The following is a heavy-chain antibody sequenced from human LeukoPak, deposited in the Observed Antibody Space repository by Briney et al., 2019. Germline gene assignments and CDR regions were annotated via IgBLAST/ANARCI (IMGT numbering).Heavy chain of an antibody. CDR3: ARHVVAVAGTVDY. CDR2: IYYSGST. J-gene: IGHJ4*02. V-gene: IGHV4-39*01. Sequence: SETLSLTCTVSGGSISSSSYYWGWIRQPPGKGLEWIGSIYYSGSTYYNPSLKSRVTISVDTSKNQFSLKLSSVPAADTAVYYCARHVVAVAGTVDYWGQGTLVTVSS. CDR1: GGSISSSSYY. D-gene: IGHD6-19*01.